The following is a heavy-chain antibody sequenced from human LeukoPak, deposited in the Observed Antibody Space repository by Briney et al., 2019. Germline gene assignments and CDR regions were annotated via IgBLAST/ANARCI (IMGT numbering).Heavy chain of an antibody. CDR3: ARIGVVPAAIPYYYYYYMDV. Sequence: SETLSLTCTVSGGSISSGDHYWSWIRQPPGKGLEWIGYIYYSGTTYYNTSLRGRVTMSVDTSKNQFSLKLSSVTAADTAVYYCARIGVVPAAIPYYYYYYMDVWGKGTTVTVSS. CDR2: IYYSGTT. V-gene: IGHV4-30-4*01. CDR1: GGSISSGDHY. D-gene: IGHD2-2*02. J-gene: IGHJ6*03.